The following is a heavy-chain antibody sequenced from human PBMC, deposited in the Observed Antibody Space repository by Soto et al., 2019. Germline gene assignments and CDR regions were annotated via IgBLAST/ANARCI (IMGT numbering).Heavy chain of an antibody. CDR3: ARSLGYSSSDWFDP. J-gene: IGHJ5*02. V-gene: IGHV1-18*01. CDR2: ISTYNGNT. D-gene: IGHD6-6*01. Sequence: ALVKVSCKASGYTFSTRGITWVRQAPGQGLEWMGWISTYNGNTNYAQKLQGRVTITTDTSTSTAYMELRSLRSDDTAVYYCARSLGYSSSDWFDPWGQGTLVTVSS. CDR1: GYTFSTRG.